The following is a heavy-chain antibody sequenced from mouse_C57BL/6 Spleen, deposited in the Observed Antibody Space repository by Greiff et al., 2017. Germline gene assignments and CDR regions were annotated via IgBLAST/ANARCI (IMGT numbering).Heavy chain of an antibody. D-gene: IGHD1-1*01. V-gene: IGHV1-69*01. J-gene: IGHJ4*01. CDR1: GYTFTSYW. CDR3: ARSRTTVVARDAMDY. CDR2: IDPSDSYT. Sequence: VQLQQSGAELVMPGASVKLSCKASGYTFTSYWMHWVKQRPGQGLEWIGEIDPSDSYTNYNQKFKGKSTLTVDKSSSTAYMQLSSLTAEDSAVYYCARSRTTVVARDAMDYWGQGTSVTVSS.